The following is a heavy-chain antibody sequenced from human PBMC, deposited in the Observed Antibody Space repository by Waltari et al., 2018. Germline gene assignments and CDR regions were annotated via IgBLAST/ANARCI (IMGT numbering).Heavy chain of an antibody. CDR1: GFTLSSYW. CDR3: ARDQWFAFDI. CDR2: IKKDGIEE. D-gene: IGHD3-22*01. J-gene: IGHJ3*02. Sequence: EVQLVESGGGLVQPGGSLRLSCAASGFTLSSYWMSWVRQAPGKGLEWVANIKKDGIEEYYVDSVRGRFTISRDNAKNSLYLQMNSLRPEDTAVYYCARDQWFAFDIWGQGTMVTVSS. V-gene: IGHV3-7*01.